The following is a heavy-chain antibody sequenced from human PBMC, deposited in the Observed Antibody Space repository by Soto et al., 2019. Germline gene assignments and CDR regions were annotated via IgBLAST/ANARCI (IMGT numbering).Heavy chain of an antibody. CDR3: ARALNGDWGGSAFDI. Sequence: GGSLRLSCAASGFTFSSYDMHWVRQATGKGLEWVSAIGTAGDTYYPGSVKGRFTISRENAKNSLYLQMNSLRAGDTAVYYCARALNGDWGGSAFDIWGQGTMVTVSS. CDR2: IGTAGDT. D-gene: IGHD4-17*01. J-gene: IGHJ3*02. V-gene: IGHV3-13*01. CDR1: GFTFSSYD.